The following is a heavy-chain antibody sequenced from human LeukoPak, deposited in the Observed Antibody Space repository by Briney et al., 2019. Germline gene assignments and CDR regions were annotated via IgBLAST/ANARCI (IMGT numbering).Heavy chain of an antibody. Sequence: GASVKVSCKASGYTFTGYYMHWVRQAPGHGLEWMGWINPNSGGTNYAQKFQGRVTMTRDTSISTAYMELSRLRSDDTAVYYCARDFFVVVPAAPLYYFDYWGQGTLVTVSS. CDR3: ARDFFVVVPAAPLYYFDY. CDR2: INPNSGGT. J-gene: IGHJ4*02. CDR1: GYTFTGYY. V-gene: IGHV1-2*02. D-gene: IGHD2-2*01.